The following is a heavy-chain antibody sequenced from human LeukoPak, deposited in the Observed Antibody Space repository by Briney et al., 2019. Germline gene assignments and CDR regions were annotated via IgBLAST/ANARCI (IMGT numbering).Heavy chain of an antibody. CDR3: ARDHRDGYEFDY. Sequence: KTGGSLRLSCAASRFTFSSYSMNWVRQAPGKGLEWVSSISSSSTYIYYADSVKGRFTISRDNAKNSLYLQMNSLRAEDTAVYYCARDHRDGYEFDYWGQGTLVTVSS. V-gene: IGHV3-21*01. D-gene: IGHD5-24*01. CDR1: RFTFSSYS. J-gene: IGHJ4*02. CDR2: ISSSSTYI.